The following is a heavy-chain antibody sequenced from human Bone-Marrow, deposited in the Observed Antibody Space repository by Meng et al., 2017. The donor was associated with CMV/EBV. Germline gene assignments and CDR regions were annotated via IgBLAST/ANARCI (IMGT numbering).Heavy chain of an antibody. CDR1: GFSFSDYY. J-gene: IGHJ5*02. CDR3: ARRTLIIETTKAWFEP. V-gene: IGHV3-11*01. CDR2: ISNDGTTI. Sequence: GESLKISCAASGFSFSDYYMSWIRQAPGKGPEWISYISNDGTTISYADSVKGRFTISRGNAKNSLYLEMNSLRAEDTAVYYCARRTLIIETTKAWFEPGGPGNLV. D-gene: IGHD1-14*01.